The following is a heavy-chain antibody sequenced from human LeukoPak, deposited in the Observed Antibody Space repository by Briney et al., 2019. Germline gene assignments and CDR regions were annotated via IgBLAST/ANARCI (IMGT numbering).Heavy chain of an antibody. CDR2: ISSGSSSI. V-gene: IGHV3-48*01. CDR3: AREPANFDY. J-gene: IGHJ4*02. CDR1: GFTFSSYS. Sequence: PGGSLRLSCAASGFTFSSYSMNWVRQTPGKGLEWVSYISSGSSSIYYADSVKGRFTISRDNAKNSLYLQMNSLRAEDTAVYYCAREPANFDYWGQGTLVTVSS.